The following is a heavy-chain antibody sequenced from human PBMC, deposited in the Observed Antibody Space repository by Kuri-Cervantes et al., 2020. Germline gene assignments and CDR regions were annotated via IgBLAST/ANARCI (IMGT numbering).Heavy chain of an antibody. Sequence: SLKISCAASGFTFDDYAMHWVRQAPGKGLEWVSGISWNSGSIGYADSVKGRFTISRDNSKNTLYLQMNSLRAEDTAVYYCAKVLSYDDIVVVVAATFDAFDIWGQGTMVTVSS. CDR2: ISWNSGSI. V-gene: IGHV3-9*01. CDR1: GFTFDDYA. J-gene: IGHJ3*02. D-gene: IGHD2-15*01. CDR3: AKVLSYDDIVVVVAATFDAFDI.